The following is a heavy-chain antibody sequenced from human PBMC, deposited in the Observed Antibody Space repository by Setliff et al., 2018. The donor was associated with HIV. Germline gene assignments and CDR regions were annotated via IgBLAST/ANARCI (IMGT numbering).Heavy chain of an antibody. CDR2: IYYSGGT. CDR1: GGSISNYY. CDR3: ARSVDTAIADAFDI. J-gene: IGHJ3*02. Sequence: PSETLSLTCTVSGGSISNYYWSWIRQPPGKGLECIGYIYYSGGTNYNPSLRSRVTISVDTSQKQFSLKLNSVTAADTAVYYCARSVDTAIADAFDIWGQGTMVTVSS. D-gene: IGHD5-18*01. V-gene: IGHV4-59*01.